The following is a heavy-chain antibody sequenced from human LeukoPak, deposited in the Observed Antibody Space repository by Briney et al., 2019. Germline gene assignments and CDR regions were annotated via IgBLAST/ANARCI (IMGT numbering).Heavy chain of an antibody. CDR1: GGSFSGYY. V-gene: IGHV4-34*01. CDR2: INHSGST. CDR3: ARIRRLRYFDWLTRYAFDI. Sequence: PSETLSLTCAVYGGSFSGYYWSWIRQPPGKGLEWIGEINHSGSTNYNPSLKSRVTTSVDTSKNQFSLKLSSVTAADTAVYYCARIRRLRYFDWLTRYAFDIWGQGTMVTVSS. D-gene: IGHD3-9*01. J-gene: IGHJ3*02.